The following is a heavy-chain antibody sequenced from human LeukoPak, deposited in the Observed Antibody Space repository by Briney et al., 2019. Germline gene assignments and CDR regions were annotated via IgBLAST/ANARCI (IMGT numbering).Heavy chain of an antibody. CDR1: GFTFSSYA. CDR2: ISGSGGST. Sequence: PGGSLRLSCAASGFTFSSYAMSWVRQAPGKGLEWVSAISGSGGSTYYADSVKGRFTISRDNSKNTLYLQMNSLRAEDTAVYYCARVDSSWFSAFDYWGQGTLVTVSS. V-gene: IGHV3-23*01. CDR3: ARVDSSWFSAFDY. D-gene: IGHD6-13*01. J-gene: IGHJ4*02.